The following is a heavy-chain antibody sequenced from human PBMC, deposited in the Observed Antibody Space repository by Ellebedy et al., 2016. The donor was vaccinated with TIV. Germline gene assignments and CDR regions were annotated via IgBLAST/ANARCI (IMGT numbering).Heavy chain of an antibody. J-gene: IGHJ4*02. CDR2: IKQDGSEK. CDR3: ARGTSARGQSGVHD. V-gene: IGHV3-7*01. D-gene: IGHD1-1*01. Sequence: PGGSLRLSCAASGFTFSRSWMAWVRQAPGKGLEWLANIKQDGSEKNYVDSLKGRLTISRDNARNSLYLQMNSLRAEDTAVYYCARGTSARGQSGVHDWGQGTLVSVSS. CDR1: GFTFSRSW.